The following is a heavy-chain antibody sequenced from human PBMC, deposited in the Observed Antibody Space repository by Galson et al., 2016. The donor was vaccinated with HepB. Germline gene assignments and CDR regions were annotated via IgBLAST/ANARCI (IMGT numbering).Heavy chain of an antibody. CDR2: ISHSGST. CDR1: GFSFSSYE. CDR3: ARGLPRSYYGMDV. J-gene: IGHJ6*02. Sequence: LRLSCAASGFSFSSYEMNWVRQAPGKGLEWIGEISHSGSTNYNPSLKSRLTISVHTSKNQFSLRLNSVTAADTAVYYCARGLPRSYYGMDVWGQGTTVTVSS. V-gene: IGHV4-34*01.